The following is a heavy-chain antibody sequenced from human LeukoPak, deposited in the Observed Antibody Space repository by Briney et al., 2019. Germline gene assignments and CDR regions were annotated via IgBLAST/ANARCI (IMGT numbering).Heavy chain of an antibody. V-gene: IGHV4-38-2*02. CDR2: INHSGST. D-gene: IGHD6-13*01. CDR1: GYSTSSGYY. J-gene: IGHJ6*03. Sequence: SETLSLTCTVSGYSTSSGYYWGWIRQPPGKGLEWIGEINHSGSTNYNPSLKSRVTISVDTSKNQFSLKLSSVTAADTAVYYCARLSSSSWHYRDYYYYYYMDVWGKGTTVTISS. CDR3: ARLSSSSWHYRDYYYYYYMDV.